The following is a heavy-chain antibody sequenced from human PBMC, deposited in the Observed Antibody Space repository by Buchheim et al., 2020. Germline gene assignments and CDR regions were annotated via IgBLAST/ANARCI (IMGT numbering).Heavy chain of an antibody. V-gene: IGHV3-33*01. CDR1: GFTFSSYG. D-gene: IGHD1-26*01. CDR2: IWYDGSNK. Sequence: QVQLVESGGGVVQPGRSLRLSCAASGFTFSSYGMHWVRQAPGKGLEWVAVIWYDGSNKYYADSVKGRFTISRDNSKNKLYLQMNSLRAEDTAVYYCARDRGSYYYYGMDVWGQGTT. J-gene: IGHJ6*02. CDR3: ARDRGSYYYYGMDV.